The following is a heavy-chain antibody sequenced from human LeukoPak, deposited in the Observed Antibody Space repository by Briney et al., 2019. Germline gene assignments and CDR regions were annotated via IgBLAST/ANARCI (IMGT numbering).Heavy chain of an antibody. CDR3: ACHRDYYGSGSYLAFDI. V-gene: IGHV1-2*02. CDR2: INPNSGGT. D-gene: IGHD3-10*01. J-gene: IGHJ3*02. Sequence: GASVKVSCKASGYTFTGYYMHWVRQAPGQGLEWIGWINPNSGGTNYAQKFQGRVTMTRDTSISTAYMELSRLRSDDTAVYYCACHRDYYGSGSYLAFDIWGQGTMVTVSS. CDR1: GYTFTGYY.